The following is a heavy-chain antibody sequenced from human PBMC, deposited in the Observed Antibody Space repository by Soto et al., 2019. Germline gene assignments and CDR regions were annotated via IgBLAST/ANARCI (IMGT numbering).Heavy chain of an antibody. D-gene: IGHD5-18*01. V-gene: IGHV4-4*07. J-gene: IGHJ5*02. CDR2: IYSDGTT. Sequence: PSETLSLTCIVSGGSISGYYWSWIRQPAGKELEWIGRIYSDGTTNYNPSLKGRGTMSVDTSKKQISLKLTSVTAADTAMYYCARDRGYRSGPFGSWGQGVLVTVSS. CDR1: GGSISGYY. CDR3: ARDRGYRSGPFGS.